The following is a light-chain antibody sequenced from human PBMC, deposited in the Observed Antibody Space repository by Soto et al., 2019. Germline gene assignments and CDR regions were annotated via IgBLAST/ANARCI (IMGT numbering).Light chain of an antibody. CDR2: DAS. CDR1: RSVSTS. Sequence: IQMTHSPSTLSASVGDRVTITCLASRSVSTSLAWYQKKPGKAPKLLIFDASSLESGVPSRFSGSGSGTELTLTISGLQPDDFATYFCQQYKSYAPTFGQGTKVDIK. J-gene: IGKJ1*01. CDR3: QQYKSYAPT. V-gene: IGKV1-5*01.